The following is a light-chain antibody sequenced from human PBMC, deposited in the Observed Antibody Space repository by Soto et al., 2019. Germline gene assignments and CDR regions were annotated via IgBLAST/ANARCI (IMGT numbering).Light chain of an antibody. V-gene: IGKV1-9*01. CDR3: QQLNSYPIT. CDR1: QGISSY. CDR2: AAS. J-gene: IGKJ5*01. Sequence: DIQLTQSPSFLSASVGDRVTITCRASQGISSYLVWYQQRPGKAPKLQIYAASTLQSGVPSRFSGSGSGTEFTLTISSLQPEDFATYYCQQLNSYPITFGLGTRLEIK.